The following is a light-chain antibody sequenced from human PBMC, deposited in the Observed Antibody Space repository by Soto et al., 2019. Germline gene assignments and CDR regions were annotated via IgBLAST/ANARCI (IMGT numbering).Light chain of an antibody. CDR2: EGD. J-gene: IGLJ3*02. V-gene: IGLV2-23*01. Sequence: QSVLTQPASVSGSPGQSITISCTGTSSDIGNLNLVSWYQQHPGEAPKLILFEGDQRPSGVSQRFPASKSGNTASLIISGLQAEDEADYYCYSYAGRSNWVFGGGTKLTVL. CDR3: YSYAGRSNWV. CDR1: SSDIGNLNL.